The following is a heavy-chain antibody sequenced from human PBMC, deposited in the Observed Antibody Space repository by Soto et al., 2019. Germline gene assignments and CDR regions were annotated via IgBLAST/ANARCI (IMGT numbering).Heavy chain of an antibody. V-gene: IGHV3-30*18. CDR2: IAYDGHEN. J-gene: IGHJ6*02. CDR3: GKDVGDYVPYYYGVDV. Sequence: QVQLVESGGGVVQPGTSLRLSCAASGFTFKTHAMHWVRQAPGKGLEWMAVIAYDGHENFYADSVKGRFTISRDNSKNALYLQINTLRNEDTAVYYCGKDVGDYVPYYYGVDVWGQGTTGTVSS. D-gene: IGHD1-26*01. CDR1: GFTFKTHA.